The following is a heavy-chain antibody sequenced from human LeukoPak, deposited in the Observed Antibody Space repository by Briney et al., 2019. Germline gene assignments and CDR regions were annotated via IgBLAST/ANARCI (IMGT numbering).Heavy chain of an antibody. V-gene: IGHV1-69*06. CDR2: IIPIFGTA. J-gene: IGHJ5*02. Sequence: ASVKVSCKASGGTFSSYAISWVRQAPGQGLEWMGGIIPIFGTANYAQKFQGRVTMTEDTSTDTAYMELSSLRSEDTAVYYCATVPPKITMVRGVINWWFDPWGQGTLVTVSS. D-gene: IGHD3-10*01. CDR1: GGTFSSYA. CDR3: ATVPPKITMVRGVINWWFDP.